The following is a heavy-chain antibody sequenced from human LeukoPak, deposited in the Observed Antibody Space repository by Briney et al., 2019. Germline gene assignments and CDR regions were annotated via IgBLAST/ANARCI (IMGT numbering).Heavy chain of an antibody. CDR1: GYTFTSYD. V-gene: IGHV1-8*01. CDR3: ARAVPGPAPASYRFDY. CDR2: MNPNSGNT. D-gene: IGHD3-16*02. Sequence: ASVKVSCKASGYTFTSYDINWVRQATGQGLEWMGWMNPNSGNTGYAQKFQGRVTMTRNPSIRTAYIDPSSLRSEDTAVYSCARAVPGPAPASYRFDYWGQGTLVTVSS. J-gene: IGHJ4*02.